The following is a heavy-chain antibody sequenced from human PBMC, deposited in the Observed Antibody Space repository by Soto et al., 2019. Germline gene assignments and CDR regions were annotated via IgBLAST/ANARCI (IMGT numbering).Heavy chain of an antibody. Sequence: SETLSLTCTVSGGSISSYYWSWIRQPPGKGLEWIGYIYYSGSTNYNPSLKSRVTISVDTSKNQFSLKLSSVTAADTAVYYCARRYGGTLDHWGQGTLVTVSS. J-gene: IGHJ4*02. V-gene: IGHV4-59*08. CDR3: ARRYGGTLDH. CDR1: GGSISSYY. D-gene: IGHD4-17*01. CDR2: IYYSGST.